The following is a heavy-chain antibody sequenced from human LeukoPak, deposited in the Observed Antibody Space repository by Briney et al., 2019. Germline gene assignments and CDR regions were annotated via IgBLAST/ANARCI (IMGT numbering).Heavy chain of an antibody. V-gene: IGHV1-18*01. J-gene: IGHJ4*02. CDR2: ISIYSGNT. CDR3: ARVGYSSGWYEDALGF. CDR1: GYTFTSHG. Sequence: AASVKVSCKASGYTFTSHGLSWARQAPGQGLEWMGWISIYSGNTNYAQKFQDRISMTTDTSTSTAYMELRSLRSDDTAVYYCARVGYSSGWYEDALGFWGQGTLVTVSS. D-gene: IGHD6-19*01.